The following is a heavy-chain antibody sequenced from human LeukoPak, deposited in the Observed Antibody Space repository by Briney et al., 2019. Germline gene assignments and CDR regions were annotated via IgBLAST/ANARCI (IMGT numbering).Heavy chain of an antibody. V-gene: IGHV4-34*01. J-gene: IGHJ4*02. CDR3: ARGTAARNDD. CDR2: IKHTGIT. Sequence: SQTPSLTCAVYGGSFSGYYWSWIRQPPGKGLEWIGEIKHTGITNYNPSLKSRVTISVDTSKNQFSLKLSSVTAADTAVYYCARGTAARNDDWGQRTLV. D-gene: IGHD6-6*01. CDR1: GGSFSGYY.